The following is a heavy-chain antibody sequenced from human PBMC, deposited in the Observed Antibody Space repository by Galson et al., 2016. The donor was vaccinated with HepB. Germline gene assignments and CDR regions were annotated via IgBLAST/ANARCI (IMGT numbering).Heavy chain of an antibody. CDR1: GFTFSSYW. CDR2: TKSDGSIT. V-gene: IGHV3-74*01. J-gene: IGHJ4*02. Sequence: SLRLSCAASGFTFSSYWMHWVRQAPGKGLVWVSRTKSDGSITNYADSVKGRFTISRDNAKNTLYLQMSSLRAEDTAVYYCARDFYTAADHWGQGTLVTVS. CDR3: ARDFYTAADH. D-gene: IGHD2/OR15-2a*01.